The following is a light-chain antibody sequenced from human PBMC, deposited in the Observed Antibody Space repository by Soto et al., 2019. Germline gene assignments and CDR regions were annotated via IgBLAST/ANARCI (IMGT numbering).Light chain of an antibody. Sequence: DVQMTQSPSSLSASVGDSVTIACRASQTVSKFVNWYQQKPGKVPDLLIYSASTLYSGVPSRFSGSGSGTEFTLTISNLQPEDFATYYCQQTYSLPRTFAQGTKVDIK. J-gene: IGKJ1*01. V-gene: IGKV1-39*01. CDR2: SAS. CDR3: QQTYSLPRT. CDR1: QTVSKF.